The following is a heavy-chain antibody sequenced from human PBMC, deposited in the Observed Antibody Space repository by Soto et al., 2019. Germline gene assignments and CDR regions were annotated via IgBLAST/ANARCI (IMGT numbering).Heavy chain of an antibody. V-gene: IGHV1-69*06. CDR1: EDTFRNYA. J-gene: IGHJ2*01. CDR3: ASTKYDSSVYYYWYLGL. CDR2: IISLFGTA. Sequence: QVELVPSGAEVKKPGSSVKVSCQASEDTFRNYAISWVRQAPGQGLEWMGGIISLFGTANYAQKFQGRVTITADTSANTVYLELISLRSEDTAVYYCASTKYDSSVYYYWYLGLWGRGTLVTVSS. D-gene: IGHD3-22*01.